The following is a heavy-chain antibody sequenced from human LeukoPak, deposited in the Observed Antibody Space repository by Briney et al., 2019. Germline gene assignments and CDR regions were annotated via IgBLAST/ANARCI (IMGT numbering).Heavy chain of an antibody. Sequence: GGSLRLSCAASGFTFSSYAMSWVRQAPGKGLEWLSAISGSGGSTYYADSVKGRFTISRDNSKNTLYLQMNSLRAEDTAVYYCAKGGIVVVTAISEDFQHWGQGTLVTVSS. V-gene: IGHV3-23*01. CDR1: GFTFSSYA. D-gene: IGHD2-21*02. CDR3: AKGGIVVVTAISEDFQH. CDR2: ISGSGGST. J-gene: IGHJ1*01.